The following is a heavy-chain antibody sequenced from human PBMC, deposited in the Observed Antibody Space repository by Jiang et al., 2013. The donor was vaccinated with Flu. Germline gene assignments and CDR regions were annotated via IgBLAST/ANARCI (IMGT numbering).Heavy chain of an antibody. D-gene: IGHD6-19*01. V-gene: IGHV5-10-1*01. CDR3: ALAVVPPEYYFDY. J-gene: IGHJ4*02. CDR2: IDPSDSYT. CDR1: GYTFTNYW. Sequence: GAEVKKPGESLKISCKGFGYTFTNYWIGWVRQMPGKGLEWMGRIDPSDSYTNYSPSFQGHVTISADKSISTAYLQWSSLKASDTAMYYCALAVVPPEYYFDYWGQGTLVTVSS.